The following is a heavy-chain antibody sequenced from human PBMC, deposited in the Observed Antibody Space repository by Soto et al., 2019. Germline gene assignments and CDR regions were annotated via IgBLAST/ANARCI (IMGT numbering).Heavy chain of an antibody. CDR2: IFYSGST. V-gene: IGHV4-59*01. D-gene: IGHD3-10*02. J-gene: IGHJ5*01. CDR3: ASMIGDPVLSFDS. CDR1: GGSISSYY. Sequence: QVQLQESGPGLVKPSETLSLTCTVSGGSISSYYWSWIRQPPGKGLEWIGFIFYSGSTSYNPSLKIRVTISIDTSEYQFSLKLHSVTAADTAVYYCASMIGDPVLSFDSWGQGTLVAVSS.